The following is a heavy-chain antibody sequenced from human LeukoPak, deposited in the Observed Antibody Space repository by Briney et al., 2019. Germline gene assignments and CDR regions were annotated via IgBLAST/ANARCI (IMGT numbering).Heavy chain of an antibody. CDR2: INSTSNSI. V-gene: IGHV3-48*01. J-gene: IGHJ4*02. CDR3: AKVPHYGGNSPYFDT. Sequence: PGGTLRLSCAASGFTFSTYGMNWVRQAPGKGLNWLSYINSTSNSIYYADSVKGRFTISRDNSKNSLYLQMSSLRAEDTAVYYCAKVPHYGGNSPYFDTWGQGTLVTVSS. D-gene: IGHD4-23*01. CDR1: GFTFSTYG.